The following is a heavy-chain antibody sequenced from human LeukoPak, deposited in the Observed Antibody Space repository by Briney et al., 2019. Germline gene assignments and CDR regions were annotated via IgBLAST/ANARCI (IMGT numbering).Heavy chain of an antibody. J-gene: IGHJ5*02. CDR2: ISISGSTI. V-gene: IGHV3-48*03. D-gene: IGHD6-19*01. CDR1: GFTFSSYE. CDR3: ASDSSGWNRNWFDP. Sequence: GGSLGLSCAASGFTFSSYEMHWVRQAPGKGLEWVSYISISGSTIFYADSVKGRFTISRDNAKNSLYLQMNSLRDEDTAVYYCASDSSGWNRNWFDPWGQGTLVTVSS.